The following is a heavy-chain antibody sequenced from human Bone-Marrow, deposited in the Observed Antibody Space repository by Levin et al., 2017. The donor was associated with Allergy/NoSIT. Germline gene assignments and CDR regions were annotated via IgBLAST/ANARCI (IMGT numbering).Heavy chain of an antibody. D-gene: IGHD3-9*01. V-gene: IGHV3-30*18. J-gene: IGHJ2*01. CDR3: AKDRYDILTGYSYFDL. CDR1: GFTFSSYG. CDR2: ISYDGSNK. Sequence: PGGSLRLSCAASGFTFSSYGMHWVRQAPGKGLEWVAVISYDGSNKYYADSVKGRFTISRDNSKNTLYLQMNSLRAEDTAVYYCAKDRYDILTGYSYFDLWGRGTLVTVSS.